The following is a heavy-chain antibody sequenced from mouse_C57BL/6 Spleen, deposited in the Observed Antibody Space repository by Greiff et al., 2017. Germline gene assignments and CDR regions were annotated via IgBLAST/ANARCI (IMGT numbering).Heavy chain of an antibody. CDR3: TKDYGSEGWYFDV. CDR2: IDPETGGT. D-gene: IGHD1-1*01. CDR1: GYTFTDYE. J-gene: IGHJ1*03. V-gene: IGHV1-15*01. Sequence: QVHVKQSGAELVRPGPSVTLSCKASGYTFTDYEMHWVKQTPVHGLEWIGAIDPETGGTAYNQKFKGKAILTADKSSGTAYMELRSLTSEDSAVYYCTKDYGSEGWYFDVWGTGTTITVSS.